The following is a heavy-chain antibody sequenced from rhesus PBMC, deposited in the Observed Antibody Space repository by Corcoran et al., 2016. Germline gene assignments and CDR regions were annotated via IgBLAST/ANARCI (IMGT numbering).Heavy chain of an antibody. J-gene: IGHJ4*01. V-gene: IGHV4-165*01. D-gene: IGHD4-29*01. Sequence: QVQLQESGPGVVKPSETLSLTCAVSGGSISGYYLWSWIRQPPGKGLEWVGYICGGSGSTSYNPSLKKRVTISTDPSKNQFSLKLSAVSAADTAVYYCARMATVANFDYWGQGVLVTVSS. CDR1: GGSISGYY. CDR3: ARMATVANFDY. CDR2: ICGGSGST.